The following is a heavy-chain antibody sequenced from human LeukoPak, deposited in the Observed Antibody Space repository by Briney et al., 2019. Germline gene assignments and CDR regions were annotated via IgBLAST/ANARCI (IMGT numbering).Heavy chain of an antibody. D-gene: IGHD5-24*01. CDR3: ATSYPWDGYKLDY. J-gene: IGHJ4*02. Sequence: GGSLRLSCAASGFTFSNYWMSWVRQAPGKGLEWVANIKQDGSEKYYVDSVKGRFTISRDNAKNSLYLQMNSLRSDDTAVYYCATSYPWDGYKLDYWGQGTLVTVSS. CDR1: GFTFSNYW. CDR2: IKQDGSEK. V-gene: IGHV3-7*03.